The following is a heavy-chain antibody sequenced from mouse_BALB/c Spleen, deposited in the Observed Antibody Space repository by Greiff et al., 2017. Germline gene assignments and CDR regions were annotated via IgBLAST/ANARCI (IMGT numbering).Heavy chain of an antibody. CDR1: GFTFSSYT. CDR3: AREVQFAY. J-gene: IGHJ3*01. V-gene: IGHV5-12-2*01. Sequence: EVMLVESGGGLVQPGGSLKLSCAASGFTFSSYTMSWVRQTPEKRLEWVAYISNGGGSTYYPDTVKGRFTISRDNAKNTLYLQMSSLKSEDTAMYYCAREVQFAYWGQGTLVTVSA. CDR2: ISNGGGST. D-gene: IGHD2-14*01.